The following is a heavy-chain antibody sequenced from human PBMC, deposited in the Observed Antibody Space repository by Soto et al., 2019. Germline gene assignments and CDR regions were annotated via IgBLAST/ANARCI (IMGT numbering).Heavy chain of an antibody. CDR3: AREGGGGDSLGV. J-gene: IGHJ6*02. Sequence: QVQLQQSGPGLVKPSQTLSLTCTVSGDSISSDYYHWTWIRQSPGKGLEWIGYIHHSGSILYNPSLKGRVTISVDTSKNQFSLPLTSVTAAETAGYFCAREGGGGDSLGVWGQGTTVTVSS. V-gene: IGHV4-30-4*08. CDR1: GDSISSDYYH. D-gene: IGHD2-21*02. CDR2: IHHSGSI.